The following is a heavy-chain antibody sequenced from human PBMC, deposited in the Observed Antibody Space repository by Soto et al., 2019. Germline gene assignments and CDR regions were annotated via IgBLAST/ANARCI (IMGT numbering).Heavy chain of an antibody. CDR3: ATDSQWLSIFDY. Sequence: ASVKVPCKVSGYTLTELSMHWVRQAPGKGLEWMGGFDPEDGETIYAQKFQGRVTMTEDTSTDTAYMELSSLRSEDTAVYYCATDSQWLSIFDYWGQGTLVTVSS. CDR1: GYTLTELS. D-gene: IGHD6-19*01. J-gene: IGHJ4*02. CDR2: FDPEDGET. V-gene: IGHV1-24*01.